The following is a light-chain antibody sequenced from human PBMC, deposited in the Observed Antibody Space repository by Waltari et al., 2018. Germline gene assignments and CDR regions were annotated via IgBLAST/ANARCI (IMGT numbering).Light chain of an antibody. CDR1: SRDIGAYNY. V-gene: IGLV2-14*01. J-gene: IGLJ2*01. Sequence: QSALTQPASVAGSPGQSITISCTGSSRDIGAYNYVAWYQHFPDEAPKLLFYEVRNRPSGVSSRFSGSKSGNTASLTISGIQAEDEAHYYCSSYTNTFVVFGGGTKLTVL. CDR3: SSYTNTFVV. CDR2: EVR.